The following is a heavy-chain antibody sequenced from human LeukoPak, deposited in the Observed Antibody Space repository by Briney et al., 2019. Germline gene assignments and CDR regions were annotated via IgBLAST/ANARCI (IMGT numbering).Heavy chain of an antibody. D-gene: IGHD5-12*01. CDR3: ARDTSPSSSGTYFDALDM. J-gene: IGHJ3*02. Sequence: GGSLRPSCETPRFSFRNDWMTWVRQAQGKGLEWVANINRDGSRQNYVDSVKGRFTISIDNTKNSVFMQMNSLRVEDTARYFCARDTSPSSSGTYFDALDMWGQGTMVTVSS. CDR1: RFSFRNDW. CDR2: INRDGSRQ. V-gene: IGHV3-7*01.